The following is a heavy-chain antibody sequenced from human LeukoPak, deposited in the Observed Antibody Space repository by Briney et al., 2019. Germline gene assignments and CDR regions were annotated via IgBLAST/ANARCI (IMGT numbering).Heavy chain of an antibody. V-gene: IGHV1-18*01. CDR3: ARVGYDSSGHHRYAFDI. CDR2: TNPRNGNT. CDR1: GYTFITYG. Sequence: ASVKVSCKASGYTFITYGISWVRQAPGQGLEWMGWTNPRNGNTNYVQNLQGRVTMTTDTSTSTAYMELRSLRSDDTVVYYCARVGYDSSGHHRYAFDIWGQGTMVTVSS. D-gene: IGHD3-22*01. J-gene: IGHJ3*02.